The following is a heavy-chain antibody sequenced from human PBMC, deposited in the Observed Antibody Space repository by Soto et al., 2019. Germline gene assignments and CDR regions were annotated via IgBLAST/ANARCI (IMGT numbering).Heavy chain of an antibody. CDR2: IYTGDTP. D-gene: IGHD3-22*01. J-gene: IGHJ3*02. CDR1: PHIVGSSY. V-gene: IGHV3-53*01. CDR3: AKGGLGDSSGYVDAFGM. Sequence: GGSLRLSCAASPHIVGSSYVSWVRQAPGKGLEWVSVIYTGDTPHYADSVKGRFTITRDDSKNTLYLQMNSLTAEDTAVYYCAKGGLGDSSGYVDAFGMWGQGTMVTVSS.